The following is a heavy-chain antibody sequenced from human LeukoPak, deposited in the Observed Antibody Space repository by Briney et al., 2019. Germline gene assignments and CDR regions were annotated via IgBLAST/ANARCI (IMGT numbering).Heavy chain of an antibody. CDR3: ATISGSYPFYSDY. CDR1: GGSISSSSYY. V-gene: IGHV4-39*01. CDR2: IYYSGTT. Sequence: SETLSLTCSVSGGSISSSSYYWGWIRHPPGKGLEWIGTIYYSGTTYYNPSLKSRVTIFVDTSKKQFSLKLSSVTAADTAVYYCATISGSYPFYSDYWGQGTLVTVSS. D-gene: IGHD1-26*01. J-gene: IGHJ4*02.